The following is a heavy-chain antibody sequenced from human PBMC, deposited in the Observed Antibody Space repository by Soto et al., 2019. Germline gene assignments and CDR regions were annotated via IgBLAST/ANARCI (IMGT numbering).Heavy chain of an antibody. D-gene: IGHD3-16*01. CDR3: APDRTVGGDWFEP. Sequence: SETLSLTCTLSGASISNYYWSWIRQPAGKGLECLGRIYASGTTTYNPSLKSRVTMSVDTSKNQFSLKLSSVTAADTAVYYCAPDRTVGGDWFEPWGPGTLVTVSS. CDR2: IYASGTT. V-gene: IGHV4-4*07. CDR1: GASISNYY. J-gene: IGHJ5*02.